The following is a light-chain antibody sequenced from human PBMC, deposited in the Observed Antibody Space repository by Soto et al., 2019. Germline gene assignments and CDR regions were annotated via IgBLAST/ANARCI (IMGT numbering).Light chain of an antibody. V-gene: IGKV3-20*01. Sequence: IVLTQSPGTISLSXCQRATLSXXXRYSVTNNYLAWYQQKPGQAPRLLIYGASSRATGIPDRYSGSGSGTDFTLTISRLEPEDFAVYFCQQYGASPITFGQGTRLEI. CDR1: YSVTNNY. CDR3: QQYGASPIT. CDR2: GAS. J-gene: IGKJ5*01.